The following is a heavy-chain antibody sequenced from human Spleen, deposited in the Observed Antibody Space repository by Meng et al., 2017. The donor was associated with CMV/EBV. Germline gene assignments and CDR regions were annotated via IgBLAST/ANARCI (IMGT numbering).Heavy chain of an antibody. CDR2: ISYDGSNK. CDR1: GFTVSSNY. V-gene: IGHV3-30-3*01. Sequence: GGSLRLSCAASGFTVSSNYMSWVRQAPGKGLEWVAHISYDGSNKNYADSVKGRFTISRDKSKNTLYLQMDSLRVEDTAVYSCARQYLSYYFDYWGQGTLVTVSS. J-gene: IGHJ4*02. CDR3: ARQYLSYYFDY. D-gene: IGHD2/OR15-2a*01.